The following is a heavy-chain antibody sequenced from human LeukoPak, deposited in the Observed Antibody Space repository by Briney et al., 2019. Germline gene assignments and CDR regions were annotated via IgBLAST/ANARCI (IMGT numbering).Heavy chain of an antibody. CDR3: ARSTGSGTDLDF. CDR2: INGRSIYI. J-gene: IGHJ4*02. V-gene: IGHV3-21*01. CDR1: GFTFNTYN. Sequence: PGGSLRLSCAASGFTFNTYNINWVRQAPGKGLEWVSSINGRSIYIYYADSVKGRFTISRDNAKNSVYLQMNSLRAEDMGVYYCARSTGSGTDLDFWGQGSLVTVSP. D-gene: IGHD3-10*01.